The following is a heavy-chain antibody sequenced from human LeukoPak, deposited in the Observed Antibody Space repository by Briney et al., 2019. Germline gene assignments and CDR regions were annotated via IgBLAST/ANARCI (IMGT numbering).Heavy chain of an antibody. J-gene: IGHJ6*03. CDR2: ISAYNGNT. V-gene: IGHV1-18*01. CDR3: ARQHAPPPERDFPGDYMDV. Sequence: ASVKVSCKASGYTFTSYGISWVRQAPGQGLEWMGWISAYNGNTNYAQKLQGRVTMTTDTSTSTAYMELRSLRSDDTAVYYCARQHAPPPERDFPGDYMDVWGKGTTVTVSS. D-gene: IGHD3-3*01. CDR1: GYTFTSYG.